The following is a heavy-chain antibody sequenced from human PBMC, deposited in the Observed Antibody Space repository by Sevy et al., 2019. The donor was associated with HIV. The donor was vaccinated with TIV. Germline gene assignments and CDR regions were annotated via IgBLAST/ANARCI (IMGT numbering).Heavy chain of an antibody. CDR1: GYTFINND. V-gene: IGHV1-8*02. CDR2: MNPNSADT. Sequence: ASVKVSYKASGYTFINNDIIWVRQATGQGLEWMGGMNPNSADTGYAQRFQDRVTLTKDTSSSTAYMELRSLRSDDTAVYYCARVSPCGGDCYYFDFWGQGTLVTVSS. D-gene: IGHD2-21*02. J-gene: IGHJ4*02. CDR3: ARVSPCGGDCYYFDF.